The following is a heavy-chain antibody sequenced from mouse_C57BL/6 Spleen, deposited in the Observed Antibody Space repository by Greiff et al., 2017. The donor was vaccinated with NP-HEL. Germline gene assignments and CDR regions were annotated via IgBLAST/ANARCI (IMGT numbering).Heavy chain of an antibody. J-gene: IGHJ4*01. D-gene: IGHD4-1*01. CDR3: ARREDWDGAMDY. CDR2: ISNLAYSI. V-gene: IGHV5-15*01. Sequence: EVQLVESGGGLVQPGGSLKLSCAASGFTFSDYGMAWVRQAPRTGPEWVAFISNLAYSIYYADTVTGRFTISRENAKNTLYLEMSSLRSEDTAMYYCARREDWDGAMDYWGQGTSVTVSS. CDR1: GFTFSDYG.